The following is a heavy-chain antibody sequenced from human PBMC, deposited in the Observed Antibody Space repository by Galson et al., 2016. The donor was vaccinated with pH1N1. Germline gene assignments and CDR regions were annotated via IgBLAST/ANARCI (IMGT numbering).Heavy chain of an antibody. CDR1: GYTFTTYG. D-gene: IGHD1-26*01. CDR3: ARRRILACKGGSCYLDS. Sequence: SVKVSCKAPGYTFTTYGIDWVRQAPGQGLEWMGWISTYTGNAKYAQKFQGRLTLTTDLFTNIAYMDLGSLTSDHTATYSCARRRILACKGGSCYLDSWGQGTLVTVSS. J-gene: IGHJ4*02. V-gene: IGHV1-18*01. CDR2: ISTYTGNA.